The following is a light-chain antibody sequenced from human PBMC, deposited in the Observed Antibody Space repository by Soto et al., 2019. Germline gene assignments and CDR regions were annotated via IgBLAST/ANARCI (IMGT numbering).Light chain of an antibody. CDR2: DTS. CDR3: QQRQYWPPIT. J-gene: IGKJ5*01. V-gene: IGKV3D-20*02. CDR1: QSLANSF. Sequence: EFVLTQSPGTLSLSPGERATLSCRAIQSLANSFIAWYQQKPGQAPRLLIYDTSSRASGIPDRFTGSGSGTDFNLTISTLEPEDFAVYYCQQRQYWPPITFGQGTRLEIK.